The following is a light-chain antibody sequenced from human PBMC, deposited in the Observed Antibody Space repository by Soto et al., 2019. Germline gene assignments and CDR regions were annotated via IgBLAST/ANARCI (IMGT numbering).Light chain of an antibody. Sequence: QSVLTQPPSASGTPGQRVTISCSGSNSNIGSNTVNWYQQLPGTAPKLLIYYDNLRPSGVPDRISGSKSGTSASLAISGVQSEDEADYYCSTWDDSLNGWVFGGGTKLTVL. J-gene: IGLJ3*02. CDR3: STWDDSLNGWV. V-gene: IGLV1-44*01. CDR1: NSNIGSNT. CDR2: YDN.